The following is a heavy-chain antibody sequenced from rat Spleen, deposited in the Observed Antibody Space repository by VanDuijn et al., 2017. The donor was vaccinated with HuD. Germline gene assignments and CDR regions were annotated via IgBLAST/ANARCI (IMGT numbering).Heavy chain of an antibody. D-gene: IGHD1-6*01. CDR1: GFSLTSFN. V-gene: IGHV2-30*01. CDR3: ARDGTYYGGKYFDY. J-gene: IGHJ2*01. Sequence: QVQLKESGPGLVQPSQTLSLTCTVSGFSLTSFNVHWVRQPTGKGLEWMGIIWTDGTTDYNSTLKSRLSISRDTSKSQVFLKMNSLQTEDLGTYYCARDGTYYGGKYFDYWGQGVVVTVSS. CDR2: IWTDGTT.